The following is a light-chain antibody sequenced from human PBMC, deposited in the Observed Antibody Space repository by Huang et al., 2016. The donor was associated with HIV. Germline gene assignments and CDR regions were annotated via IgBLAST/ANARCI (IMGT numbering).Light chain of an antibody. CDR1: PDIRNY. Sequence: IHMTQSPSSLSSSVGDRATITCRASPDIRNYLAWYQQKPGTAPKLLSPAASTVQSGVPSRFSGSGSGTDFTLTIGSLQPEDVATYYCQKYNSAPYTFGQGTKLEIK. V-gene: IGKV1-27*01. CDR2: AAS. J-gene: IGKJ2*01. CDR3: QKYNSAPYT.